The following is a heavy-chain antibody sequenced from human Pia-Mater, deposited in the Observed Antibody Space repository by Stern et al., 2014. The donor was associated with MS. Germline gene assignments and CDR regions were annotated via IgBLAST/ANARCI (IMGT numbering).Heavy chain of an antibody. CDR1: GGSISSGGHY. Sequence: QVQLVESGPGLVKPSQTLSLTCPVSGGSISSGGHYWSWIRQHPGMALAWIGNIYYRGSNYYNTSLKSRAPTSVDTSKHTLPLKMSSVTAADTAVYYCARGPLSDGYRWFDPWGQGTLVTVSS. J-gene: IGHJ5*02. D-gene: IGHD5-18*01. CDR2: IYYRGSN. CDR3: ARGPLSDGYRWFDP. V-gene: IGHV4-31*03.